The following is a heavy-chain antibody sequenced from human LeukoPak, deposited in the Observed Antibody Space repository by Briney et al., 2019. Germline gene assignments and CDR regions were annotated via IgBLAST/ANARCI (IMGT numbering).Heavy chain of an antibody. V-gene: IGHV3-23*01. Sequence: GGSLRLSCAASGFTFSTYAMSWVRHTPGKGLEWLSGISSGGNTQYTDSVKGRFTVSRDNSKNTLHLQMDSLRAEDTAIYYCTKDRRQWVVPYFDSWGQGTVVTVSS. CDR1: GFTFSTYA. D-gene: IGHD6-19*01. CDR3: TKDRRQWVVPYFDS. CDR2: ISSGGNT. J-gene: IGHJ4*02.